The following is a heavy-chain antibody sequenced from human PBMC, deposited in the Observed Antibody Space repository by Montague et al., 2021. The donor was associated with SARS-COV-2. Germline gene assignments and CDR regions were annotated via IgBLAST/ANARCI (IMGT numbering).Heavy chain of an antibody. D-gene: IGHD5-12*01. J-gene: IGHJ5*02. CDR3: ARGYSGYEDPTGLDP. Sequence: SETLSLTCTVSGGSISSSSYYWGWIRQPPGKGLEWIGSIYYSGSTYYNPSLKSRVTISVDTSKNQFSLKLSSVTAAGTAVYYCARGYSGYEDPTGLDPWGQGTLVTVSS. V-gene: IGHV4-39*01. CDR1: GGSISSSSYY. CDR2: IYYSGST.